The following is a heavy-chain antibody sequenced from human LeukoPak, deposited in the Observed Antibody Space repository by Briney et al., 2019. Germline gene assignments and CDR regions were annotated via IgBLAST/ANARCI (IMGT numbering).Heavy chain of an antibody. CDR1: GFTFDDYA. D-gene: IGHD3-3*01. J-gene: IGHJ4*02. CDR2: ISWNSGSI. CDR3: ARVRFLEWSHSPYYFDY. V-gene: IGHV3-9*01. Sequence: PGGSLRLSCAASGFTFDDYAMHWVRQAPGKGLEWVSGISWNSGSIGYADSVKGRFTISRDNAKNSLYLQMNSLRAEDTAVYYCARVRFLEWSHSPYYFDYWGQGTLVTVSS.